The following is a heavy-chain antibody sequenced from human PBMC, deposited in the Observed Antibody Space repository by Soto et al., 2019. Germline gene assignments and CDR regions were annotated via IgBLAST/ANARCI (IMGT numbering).Heavy chain of an antibody. CDR3: ARVPGYSSGWYWYFDL. V-gene: IGHV3-33*01. J-gene: IGHJ2*01. CDR1: GFTFSSYG. CDR2: IWYDGSNK. D-gene: IGHD6-19*01. Sequence: QVQLVESGGGVVQPGRSLRLSCAASGFTFSSYGMHWFRQAPGKGLEWVAVIWYDGSNKYYADSVKGRFTISRDNSKNTVHLQMNSLRAEDTAVYYCARVPGYSSGWYWYFDLWGRGTLVTVSS.